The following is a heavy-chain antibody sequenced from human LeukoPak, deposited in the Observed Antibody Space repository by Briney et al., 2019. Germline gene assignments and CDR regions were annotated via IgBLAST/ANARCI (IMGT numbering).Heavy chain of an antibody. D-gene: IGHD2-2*03. V-gene: IGHV3-21*01. Sequence: GGSLRLSRADSVFTSRDYGMSWVRQAPGKGLEWVSSISSSSSYIYYADSVKGRFTISRDNAKNSLYLQMNSLRAEDTAVYYCARGGYCSSTSCYEDMDVWGKGTTVTISS. CDR1: VFTSRDYG. CDR2: ISSSSSYI. J-gene: IGHJ6*03. CDR3: ARGGYCSSTSCYEDMDV.